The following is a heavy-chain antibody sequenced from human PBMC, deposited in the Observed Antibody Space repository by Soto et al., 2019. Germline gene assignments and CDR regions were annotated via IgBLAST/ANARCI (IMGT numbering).Heavy chain of an antibody. CDR1: GGSISSYY. J-gene: IGHJ4*02. D-gene: IGHD1-26*01. CDR2: IYYNGNT. CDR3: ARLGGSYAVPHFDY. Sequence: KTSETLSLTCTVSGGSISSYYWSWIRQPPGKGLEWIGYIYYNGNTNYNPSLKSRVTISVDTSKNQFSLKLSSVTAADTAVYYCARLGGSYAVPHFDYWGQGTLVTVSS. V-gene: IGHV4-59*01.